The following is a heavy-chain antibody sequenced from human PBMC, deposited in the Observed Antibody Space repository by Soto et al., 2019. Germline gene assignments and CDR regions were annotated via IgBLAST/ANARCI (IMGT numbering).Heavy chain of an antibody. CDR1: GFTLSNAW. V-gene: IGHV3-15*01. CDR2: IKSNLDGATT. CDR3: TTDSRHLFDY. Sequence: AGGSLRLSCAASGFTLSNAWMIWVRQAPGKGLEWVGCIKSNLDGATTDYAAPVKGRFTISRDDSKNTLYLQMNSLKTEDTAVYHCTTDSRHLFDYWGQGTLVTVSS. J-gene: IGHJ4*02.